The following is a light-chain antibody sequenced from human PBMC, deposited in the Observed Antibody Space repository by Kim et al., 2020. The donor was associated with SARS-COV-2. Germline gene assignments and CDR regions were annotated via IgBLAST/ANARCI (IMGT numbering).Light chain of an antibody. V-gene: IGKV3-11*01. CDR3: QQRSDWPLT. Sequence: IVLTQSPATLSLSPGERATLSCRASQNVNNFLAWYRQKPGQAPRLLIYDASSRAPGVPARFSGSGSGTDFTLTISSLESEDFAVYYCQQRSDWPLTFGGGTKVEIK. CDR2: DAS. CDR1: QNVNNF. J-gene: IGKJ4*01.